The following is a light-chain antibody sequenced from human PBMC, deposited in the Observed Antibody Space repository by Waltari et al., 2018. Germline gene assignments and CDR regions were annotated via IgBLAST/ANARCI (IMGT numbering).Light chain of an antibody. CDR1: TSDIGGNT. V-gene: IGLV1-44*01. Sequence: QSVLTPPPSASGTPGQRVTISCSGSTSDIGGNTVAWYQQLPGTAPKLLIHSNDQRPSGVPDRFSGFKSGTSASLAISGLQSEDEGEYFCAAWDDSLTYVFGTGTKVTVL. CDR2: SND. J-gene: IGLJ1*01. CDR3: AAWDDSLTYV.